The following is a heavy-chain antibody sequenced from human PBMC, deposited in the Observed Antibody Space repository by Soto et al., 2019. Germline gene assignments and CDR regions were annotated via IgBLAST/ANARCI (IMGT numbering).Heavy chain of an antibody. CDR2: ISSSSSYI. V-gene: IGHV3-21*01. D-gene: IGHD3-16*01. CDR3: ARWGDYYYHAMDV. Sequence: PGGSLRLSCAASGFTFSSYSMNWVRQAPGKGLEWVSSISSSSSYIYSADSLKGRFTISRDNAKNSLYLQMNSLRAEDTAVYYCARWGDYYYHAMDVWGQGTTVTVSS. J-gene: IGHJ6*02. CDR1: GFTFSSYS.